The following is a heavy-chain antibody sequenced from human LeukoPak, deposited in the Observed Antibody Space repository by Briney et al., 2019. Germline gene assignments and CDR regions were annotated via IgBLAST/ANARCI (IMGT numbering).Heavy chain of an antibody. J-gene: IGHJ4*02. CDR3: ARSPYYYDSSRYSEVYYFDY. D-gene: IGHD3-22*01. V-gene: IGHV3-48*03. CDR1: GFTFSSYE. CDR2: ITSSGSTI. Sequence: SGGSLRLSCAASGFTFSSYEMSWVRQAPGKGLEWVSYITSSGSTIYYANSVKGRFTISRDNAKNSLYLQMNSLRAEDTAVYYCARSPYYYDSSRYSEVYYFDYWGQGTLVTVSS.